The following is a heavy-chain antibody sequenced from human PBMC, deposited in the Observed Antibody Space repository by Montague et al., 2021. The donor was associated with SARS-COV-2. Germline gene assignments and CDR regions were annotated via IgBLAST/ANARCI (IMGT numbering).Heavy chain of an antibody. V-gene: IGHV4-39*01. CDR1: GASISRSDYY. Sequence: SETLSLTCNVSGASISRSDYYWAWICQPPGKGLELIGSIHYIGSTYYSPSLESRVTISVDTSENQFSLKLRSVIAADTAVHYCARLLPDGTVVATDIPFDSWGQGTLVTVSS. CDR3: ARLLPDGTVVATDIPFDS. CDR2: IHYIGST. J-gene: IGHJ4*02. D-gene: IGHD2-21*02.